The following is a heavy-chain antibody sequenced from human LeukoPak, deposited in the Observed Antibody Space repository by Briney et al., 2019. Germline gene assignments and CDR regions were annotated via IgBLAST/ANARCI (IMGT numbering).Heavy chain of an antibody. CDR2: IYHSATT. CDR1: GYSINSGFY. CDR3: ARASYYYGSGSGPRFDP. D-gene: IGHD3-10*01. V-gene: IGHV4-38-2*02. Sequence: PSETLSLTCTVSGYSINSGFYWGWLRQPPGKGLEWIGNIYHSATTHYNSSLKSRVTISVDTSKNQLSLKLSSVTAADTAVYYCARASYYYGSGSGPRFDPWGQGTLVTVSS. J-gene: IGHJ5*02.